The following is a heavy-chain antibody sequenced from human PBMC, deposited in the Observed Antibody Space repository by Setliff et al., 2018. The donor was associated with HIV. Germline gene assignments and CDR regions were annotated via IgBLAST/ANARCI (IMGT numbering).Heavy chain of an antibody. V-gene: IGHV1-69-2*01. CDR3: VIVPLYENVYDNIWGSYRPLDY. CDR1: GYTFTDYY. D-gene: IGHD3-16*02. J-gene: IGHJ4*02. Sequence: GASVKVSCKGSGYTFTDYYLHWVQQAPGKGPEWMGRVDPEGGETRYAEKFQGRVTMTADTSTDTAYMELSSLRSEDTAVYYCVIVPLYENVYDNIWGSYRPLDYWGQGTLVTVSS. CDR2: VDPEGGET.